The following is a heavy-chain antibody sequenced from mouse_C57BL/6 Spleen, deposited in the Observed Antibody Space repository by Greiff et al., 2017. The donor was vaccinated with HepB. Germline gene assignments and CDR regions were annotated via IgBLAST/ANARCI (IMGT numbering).Heavy chain of an antibody. Sequence: EVQLVESGGGLVKPGGSLKLSCAASGFTFSSYAMSWVRQTPEKRLEWVATISDGGSYTYYPDNVKGRFTISRDNATNNLYLQMSHLKSEDTAMYYCARARVYAYCSSYWYFDVWGTGTTVTVSS. V-gene: IGHV5-4*01. CDR2: ISDGGSYT. CDR3: ARARVYAYCSSYWYFDV. J-gene: IGHJ1*03. CDR1: GFTFSSYA. D-gene: IGHD1-1*01.